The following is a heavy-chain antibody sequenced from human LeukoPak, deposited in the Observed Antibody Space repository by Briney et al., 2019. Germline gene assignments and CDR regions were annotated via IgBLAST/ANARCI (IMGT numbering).Heavy chain of an antibody. CDR3: ARDQGSYRQGYDY. V-gene: IGHV1-46*01. CDR1: GYTFTGYY. D-gene: IGHD3-16*02. Sequence: ASVKVSCKASGYTFTGYYMHWVRQAPGQGLEWMGIINPSGGSTSYAQKFQGRVTMTRDMSTSTVYMELSSLRSEDTAVYYCARDQGSYRQGYDYWGQGTLVTVSS. J-gene: IGHJ4*02. CDR2: INPSGGST.